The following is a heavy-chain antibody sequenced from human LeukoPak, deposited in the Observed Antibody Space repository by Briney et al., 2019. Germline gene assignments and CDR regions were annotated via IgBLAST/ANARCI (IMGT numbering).Heavy chain of an antibody. Sequence: SETLSLTCTVSGGSISSSSYYWGWIRQPPGKGLEWIESIYYSGSTYYNPSLKSRVTISVDTSKNQFSLKLSSVTAADTAVYYCARDTAGGGYFVNDAFDIWGQGTMVTVSS. CDR2: IYYSGST. CDR1: GGSISSSSYY. CDR3: ARDTAGGGYFVNDAFDI. J-gene: IGHJ3*02. D-gene: IGHD3-22*01. V-gene: IGHV4-39*07.